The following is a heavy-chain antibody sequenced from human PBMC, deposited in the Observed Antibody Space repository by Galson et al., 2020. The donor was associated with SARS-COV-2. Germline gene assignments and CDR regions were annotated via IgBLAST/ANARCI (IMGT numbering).Heavy chain of an antibody. CDR3: ARGGIRAGGPYYCGMDV. J-gene: IGHJ6*02. CDR1: GGSFSGYY. D-gene: IGHD5-18*01. V-gene: IGHV4-34*01. CDR2: INHSGST. Sequence: SETLSLTCAVYGGSFSGYYWSWIRQPPGKGLEWIGEINHSGSTNYNPSLKSRVTISVDTSKNQFSLKLSSVTAADTAVYYCARGGIRAGGPYYCGMDVWGQGTTVTGSS.